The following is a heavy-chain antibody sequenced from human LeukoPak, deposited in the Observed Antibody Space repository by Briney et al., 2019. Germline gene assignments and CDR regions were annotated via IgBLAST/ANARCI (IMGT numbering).Heavy chain of an antibody. CDR3: ARDRGGSYHSRLWIDY. D-gene: IGHD1-26*01. CDR2: ISAYNGNT. CDR1: EYTFTGYY. Sequence: ASVKVSCKASEYTFTGYYMHWVRQAPGQGLEWMGWISAYNGNTNYAQKLQGRVTMTTDTSTSTAYMELRSLRSDDTAVYYCARDRGGSYHSRLWIDYWGQGTLVTVSS. J-gene: IGHJ4*02. V-gene: IGHV1-18*04.